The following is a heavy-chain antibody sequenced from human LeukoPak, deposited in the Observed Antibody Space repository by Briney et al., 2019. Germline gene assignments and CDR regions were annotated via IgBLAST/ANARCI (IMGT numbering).Heavy chain of an antibody. V-gene: IGHV5-51*01. D-gene: IGHD3-22*01. CDR2: IYPGDSDA. Sequence: GESLKISCQGSGYSFTNYWIGWVRQMPGKGLEWMGVIYPGDSDARYSPSSQGQVTISADKSINTAYVQWSSLKASDTAMYYYVRHLRYYDSSGFYYGSYYFDYWGQGTLVTVSS. J-gene: IGHJ4*02. CDR1: GYSFTNYW. CDR3: VRHLRYYDSSGFYYGSYYFDY.